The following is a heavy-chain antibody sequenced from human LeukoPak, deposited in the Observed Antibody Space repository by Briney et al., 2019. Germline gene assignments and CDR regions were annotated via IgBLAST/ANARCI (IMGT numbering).Heavy chain of an antibody. Sequence: GGSLRLSCAASGFTFSSYTMNWVRQAPGKGLEWVSSSSSSSSYIYYADSVKGRFTISRDNARKSLYLQMNSQRAEGTAVYYRARQGDGYNDAFDIWGQGTMVTVSS. D-gene: IGHD5-24*01. CDR3: ARQGDGYNDAFDI. J-gene: IGHJ3*02. CDR2: SSSSSSYI. V-gene: IGHV3-21*01. CDR1: GFTFSSYT.